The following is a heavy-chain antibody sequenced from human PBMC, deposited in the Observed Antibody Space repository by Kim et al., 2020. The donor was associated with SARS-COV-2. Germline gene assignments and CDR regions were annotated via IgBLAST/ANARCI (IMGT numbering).Heavy chain of an antibody. D-gene: IGHD3-10*01. CDR2: ISYDGSNN. CDR1: GFTLSTYA. V-gene: IGHV3-30-3*01. Sequence: GGSLRLSCAASGFTLSTYAMHWVRQTPGKGLEWVAVISYDGSNNYYADSVKGRFTISRDNSKNTLYLQMNSLRPEDTAVYHCARDPWSRLRGLIYSYYGMGVWGQGTTVTVSS. CDR3: ARDPWSRLRGLIYSYYGMGV. J-gene: IGHJ6*02.